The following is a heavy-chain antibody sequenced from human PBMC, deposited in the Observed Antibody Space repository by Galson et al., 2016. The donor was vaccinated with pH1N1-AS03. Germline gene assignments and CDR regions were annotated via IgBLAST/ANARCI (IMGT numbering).Heavy chain of an antibody. V-gene: IGHV1-69*06. CDR2: ISPIFGST. CDR3: AKPSESRDVLYYYYHMDV. Sequence: SVKVSCKDPGGTFGNYGLSWVRQAPGQGLEWIGGISPIFGSTNYAQKFQARVTISADIFKKTVYLELRSLTSDDTAVYYYAKPSESRDVLYYYYHMDVWGQGTTVTVSS. CDR1: GGTFGNYG. J-gene: IGHJ6*02. D-gene: IGHD3-10*01.